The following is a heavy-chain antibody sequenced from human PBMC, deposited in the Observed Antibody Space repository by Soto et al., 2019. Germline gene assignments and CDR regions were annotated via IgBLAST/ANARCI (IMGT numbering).Heavy chain of an antibody. D-gene: IGHD4-17*01. CDR3: ATVATVNTSIDY. Sequence: PSETLSLTCTVSGGSISSGDYYWSWIRQPPGKGLEWIGYIYYSGSTYYNPSLKSRVTISVDTSKNQFSLKLSSVTAADTAVYYCATVATVNTSIDYWGQGTLVTVSS. CDR1: GGSISSGDYY. V-gene: IGHV4-30-4*01. CDR2: IYYSGST. J-gene: IGHJ4*02.